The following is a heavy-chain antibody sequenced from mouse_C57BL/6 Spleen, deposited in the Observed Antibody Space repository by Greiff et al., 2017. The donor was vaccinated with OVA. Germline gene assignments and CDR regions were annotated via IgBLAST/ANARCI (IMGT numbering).Heavy chain of an antibody. J-gene: IGHJ3*01. CDR1: VYTFTSYT. D-gene: IGHD2-4*01. CDR2: INPSSGST. CDR3: ARWYDYDWFAY. Sequence: QVQLQQSGAELARPGASVNLSFNTSVYTFTSYTMHWVKQRPGQGLEWIGYINPSSGSTKYNQKFKDKATLTADKSSSTAYLQLSSLTSEDSAVYYCARWYDYDWFAYWGQGTLVTVSA. V-gene: IGHV1-4*01.